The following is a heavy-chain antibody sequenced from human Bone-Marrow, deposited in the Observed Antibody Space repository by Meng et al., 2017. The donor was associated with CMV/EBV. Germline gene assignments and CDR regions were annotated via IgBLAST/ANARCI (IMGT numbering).Heavy chain of an antibody. V-gene: IGHV3-30*02. CDR3: ARDGSGWNDY. D-gene: IGHD6-19*01. CDR2: IRYDGSNK. CDR1: GFTFSSYG. J-gene: IGHJ4*02. Sequence: GGSLRLSCAASGFTFSSYGMHWVRQAPGKGLEWVAFIRYDGSNKYYADSVKGRFTISRDNSKNSLYLQMNSLRAEDTAVYYCARDGSGWNDYWGQGTPVTVSS.